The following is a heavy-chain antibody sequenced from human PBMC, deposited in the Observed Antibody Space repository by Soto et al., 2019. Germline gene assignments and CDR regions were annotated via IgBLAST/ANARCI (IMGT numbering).Heavy chain of an antibody. V-gene: IGHV3-33*01. CDR1: GFTFSSYG. CDR2: IWYDGSNK. J-gene: IGHJ6*03. CDR3: ARARRETTVTTNYYYYYMDV. D-gene: IGHD4-17*01. Sequence: ESGGGVVQPGRSLRLSCAASGFTFSSYGMHWVRQAPGKGLEWVAVIWYDGSNKYYADSVKGRFTISRDNSKNTLYLQMNSLRAEDTAVYYCARARRETTVTTNYYYYYMDVWGKGTTVTVSS.